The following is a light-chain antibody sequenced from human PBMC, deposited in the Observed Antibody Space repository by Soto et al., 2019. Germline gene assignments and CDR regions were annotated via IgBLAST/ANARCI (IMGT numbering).Light chain of an antibody. CDR3: QQYGSSGT. V-gene: IGKV3-20*01. J-gene: IGKJ1*01. CDR2: GAS. CDR1: QSVSNNY. Sequence: EIVLTQSPGTLSLSPWERATLSCGASQSVSNNYLAWYQQKPGQARRLLIYGASNTDTGIPDRFSGSGSGTDFTLTISRLEPEDFAVYYCQQYGSSGTFGQGTKVDIK.